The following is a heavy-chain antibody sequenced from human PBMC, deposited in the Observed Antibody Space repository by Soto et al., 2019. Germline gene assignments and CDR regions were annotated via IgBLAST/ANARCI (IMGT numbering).Heavy chain of an antibody. CDR1: GFTFSNAW. CDR2: IKSKTDGGAT. Sequence: GALRLSCAASGFTFSNAWMSWVRQAPGKGLEWVGRIKSKTDGGATDYAAPVKGRFTISRDDSKNTLYLQMNSLKTEDTAAYYCTTYYYDSSGYYTGTDFDYWGQGTLVTVSS. D-gene: IGHD3-22*01. CDR3: TTYYYDSSGYYTGTDFDY. V-gene: IGHV3-15*01. J-gene: IGHJ4*02.